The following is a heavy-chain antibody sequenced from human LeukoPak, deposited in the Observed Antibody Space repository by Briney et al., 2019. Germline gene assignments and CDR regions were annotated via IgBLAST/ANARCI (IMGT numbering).Heavy chain of an antibody. CDR2: INPNSGGT. CDR1: GYTFTGYY. Sequence: ASVKVSCKASGYTFTGYYMHWVRQAPGQGLEWMGRINPNSGGTNYAQKFQGRVTMTRDTSISTAYMELSRLRSDDTAVYYCARARLLWFGELLYPFDYWGQGTLVTVSS. V-gene: IGHV1-2*06. CDR3: ARARLLWFGELLYPFDY. D-gene: IGHD3-10*01. J-gene: IGHJ4*02.